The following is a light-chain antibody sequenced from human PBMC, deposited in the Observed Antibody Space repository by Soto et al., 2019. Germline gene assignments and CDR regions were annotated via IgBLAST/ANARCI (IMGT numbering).Light chain of an antibody. Sequence: EVVVTQPPGTLSVSPGERATLSCSASQSVGSDLAWYQQKPGQAPRLPIYDASNRATGIPARFRGSGSGPDFTLTISSLEPEDFAVYYCPHRSNWPITSGQGTRPE. CDR2: DAS. CDR1: QSVGSD. J-gene: IGKJ5*01. CDR3: PHRSNWPIT. V-gene: IGKV3-11*01.